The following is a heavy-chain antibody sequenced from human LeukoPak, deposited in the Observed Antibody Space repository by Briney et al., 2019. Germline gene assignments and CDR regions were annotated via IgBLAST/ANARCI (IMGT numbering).Heavy chain of an antibody. CDR2: IGPSGSNI. J-gene: IGHJ4*02. Sequence: GGSLRLSCAASGFTFGIYAMNWVRQAPGKGLEWVSYIGPSGSNIYYADSVEGRFTISRDNAKASLYLQMNSLRAEDTAVYYCARVVGYSGYDPEYYFDYWGQGTLVTVSS. CDR3: ARVVGYSGYDPEYYFDY. CDR1: GFTFGIYA. D-gene: IGHD5-12*01. V-gene: IGHV3-21*05.